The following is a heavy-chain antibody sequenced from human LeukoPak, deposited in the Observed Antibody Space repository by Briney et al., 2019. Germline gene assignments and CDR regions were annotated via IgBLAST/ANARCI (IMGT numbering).Heavy chain of an antibody. D-gene: IGHD6-19*01. CDR1: GLILRGHA. V-gene: IGHV3-23*01. CDR2: IGDSGEIE. CDR3: AKGYSSGWTPFDY. Sequence: PGGSLTLSCEASGLILRGHAMSWVRRAPGKGLEWVSGIGDSGEIERYADSVKGRFTISRDNFRNTVYLEMRSLRPEDTAVYYCAKGYSSGWTPFDYWGQGTQVTVSS. J-gene: IGHJ4*02.